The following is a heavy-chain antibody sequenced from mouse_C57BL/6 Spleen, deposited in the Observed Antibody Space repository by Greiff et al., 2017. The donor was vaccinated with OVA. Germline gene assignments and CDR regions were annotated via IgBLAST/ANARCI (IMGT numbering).Heavy chain of an antibody. CDR1: GYTFTSYW. J-gene: IGHJ2*01. CDR3: AREDCDY. Sequence: QVQLQQPGAELVRPGSSVKLTCKASGYTFTSYWMRWVKQRPIQGLEWIGNIDPSDSETHYTQKFKDKATLTVDKSSSTAYMQLSSLTSEDSAVYDCAREDCDYWGQGTTLTVSS. CDR2: IDPSDSET. V-gene: IGHV1-52*01.